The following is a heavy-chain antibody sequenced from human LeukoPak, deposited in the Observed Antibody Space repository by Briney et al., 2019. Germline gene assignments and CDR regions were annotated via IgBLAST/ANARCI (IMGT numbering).Heavy chain of an antibody. J-gene: IGHJ5*02. CDR3: ARERGVKRWFDP. CDR1: CGSISSSNW. CDR2: IYHSGST. V-gene: IGHV4-4*02. D-gene: IGHD3-10*01. Sequence: SETLSLTCAVSCGSISSSNWWSWVRQPPGKGLEWIGEIYHSGSTNYNPSLKSRVTISVDKSKNQFSLKLSSVTAADTAVYYCARERGVKRWFDPWGQGTLVIVSS.